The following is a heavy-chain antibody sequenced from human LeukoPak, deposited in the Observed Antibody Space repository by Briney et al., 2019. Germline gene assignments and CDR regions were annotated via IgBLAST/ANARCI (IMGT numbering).Heavy chain of an antibody. CDR1: GFTFSSYS. CDR3: ARDAGVVPVGY. V-gene: IGHV3-21*01. D-gene: IGHD2-2*01. CDR2: ISSSSSYI. Sequence: GGSLRLSCAASGFTFSSYSMKWVRQAPGKGLEWVSSISSSSSYICYADSVKGRFTISRDNAKNSLYLQMNSLRAEDTAVYYCARDAGVVPVGYWGQGTLVTVSS. J-gene: IGHJ4*02.